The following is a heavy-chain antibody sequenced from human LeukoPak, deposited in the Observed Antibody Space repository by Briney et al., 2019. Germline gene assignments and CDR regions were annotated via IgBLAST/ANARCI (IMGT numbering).Heavy chain of an antibody. V-gene: IGHV3-7*03. CDR3: AKAGYSYIDY. Sequence: GGSLRLSCAASGFTFSTYWMSWVRQAPGKGLEWVANIKQDGSEKDYVDSVKGQFTISRDNSKNTLYLQMNSLRAEDTALYYCAKAGYSYIDYWGQGTLVTVSS. CDR1: GFTFSTYW. D-gene: IGHD5-18*01. J-gene: IGHJ4*02. CDR2: IKQDGSEK.